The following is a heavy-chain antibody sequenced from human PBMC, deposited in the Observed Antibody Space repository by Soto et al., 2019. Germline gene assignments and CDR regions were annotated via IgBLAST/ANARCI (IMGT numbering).Heavy chain of an antibody. J-gene: IGHJ3*02. CDR1: GFTFSSYG. Sequence: QVQLVESGGGVVQPGRSLRLSCAASGFTFSSYGMHWVRQAPGKGLEWVAVISYDGSNKYYADSVKGRFTISRDNSKNTLYLEMNRLRATDTAVYYCAKGGGLKYDAFDIWGQGAMVTVSS. V-gene: IGHV3-30*18. D-gene: IGHD2-21*01. CDR2: ISYDGSNK. CDR3: AKGGGLKYDAFDI.